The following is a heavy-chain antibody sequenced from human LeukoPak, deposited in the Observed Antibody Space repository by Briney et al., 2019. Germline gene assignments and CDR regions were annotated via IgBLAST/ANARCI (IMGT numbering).Heavy chain of an antibody. CDR3: AKDPMVRVREPLFDY. CDR1: GFTFSSYA. Sequence: GGSLRLSGAAPGFTFSSYAMSWGRQAPGKGREWVAAISGSGGSTYYADSVKGRFTISRDNSKNTLYLQMNSLRAEDTAVYYCAKDPMVRVREPLFDYWGQGTLVTVSS. D-gene: IGHD3-10*01. J-gene: IGHJ4*02. V-gene: IGHV3-23*01. CDR2: ISGSGGST.